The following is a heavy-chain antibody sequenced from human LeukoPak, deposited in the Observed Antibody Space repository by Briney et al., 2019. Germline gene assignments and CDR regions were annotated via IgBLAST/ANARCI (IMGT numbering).Heavy chain of an antibody. J-gene: IGHJ4*02. V-gene: IGHV1-46*01. Sequence: GASVTVSCTASGYTFTSYYMHWVRQAPGQGLEWMGIINPSGGSTSYAQKFQGRVTMTRDTSTSTVYMELSSLRSEDTAVYYCAKAIAATGRWWIFDYWGQGTLVTVSS. CDR1: GYTFTSYY. CDR3: AKAIAATGRWWIFDY. CDR2: INPSGGST. D-gene: IGHD6-13*01.